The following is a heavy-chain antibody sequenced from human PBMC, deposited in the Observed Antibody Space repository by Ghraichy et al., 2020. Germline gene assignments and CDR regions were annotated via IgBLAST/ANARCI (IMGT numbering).Heavy chain of an antibody. CDR2: IVVGSGNT. V-gene: IGHV1-58*01. D-gene: IGHD5-12*01. J-gene: IGHJ5*02. CDR1: GFTFTSSA. CDR3: AAGYFGGWWLRGGNWFDP. Sequence: SVKVSCKASGFTFTSSAVQWVRQARGQRLEWIGWIVVGSGNTNYAQKFQERVTITRDMSTSTAYMELSSLRSEDTAVYYCAAGYFGGWWLRGGNWFDPWGQGTLVTVSS.